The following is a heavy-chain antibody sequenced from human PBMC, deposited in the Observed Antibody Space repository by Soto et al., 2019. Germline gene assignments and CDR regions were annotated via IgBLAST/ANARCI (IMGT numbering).Heavy chain of an antibody. Sequence: QVQLVESGGGVVQPGRSLRLSCAASGFTFSSYAMHWVRQAPGKGLEWVAVISYDGSNKYYADSVKGQFTISRDNSKTTLYLQMNSLRAEDTAVYYCARVAVEIATIHVFDYWGQGTLVTVSS. V-gene: IGHV3-30-3*01. J-gene: IGHJ4*02. CDR3: ARVAVEIATIHVFDY. D-gene: IGHD1-1*01. CDR1: GFTFSSYA. CDR2: ISYDGSNK.